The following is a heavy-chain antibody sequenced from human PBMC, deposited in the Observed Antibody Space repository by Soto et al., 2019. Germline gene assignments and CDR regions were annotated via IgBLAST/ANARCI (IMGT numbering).Heavy chain of an antibody. J-gene: IGHJ3*02. CDR3: ASAYDSSGYYYKGDAFDI. CDR1: GYSFTTYW. Sequence: PGESLKISCKGSGYSFTTYWIGWVRQMPGKGLEWIVTIYPGDSDTRYSPSFQGQVTISADKSISTAYLQWSSLKASDTAMYYCASAYDSSGYYYKGDAFDIWGQGTMVTVSS. CDR2: IYPGDSDT. V-gene: IGHV5-51*01. D-gene: IGHD3-22*01.